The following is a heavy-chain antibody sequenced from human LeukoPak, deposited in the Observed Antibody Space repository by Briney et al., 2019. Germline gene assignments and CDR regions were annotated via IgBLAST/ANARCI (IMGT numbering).Heavy chain of an antibody. CDR2: ISASSIYI. V-gene: IGHV3-21*01. D-gene: IGHD5-24*01. Sequence: GGSLRLSCAASGFTFSRYSMNWVRQAPGKGLEWVSSISASSIYIYYADSVKGRFTISRDNAKNSLYVQMNSLRAEDTAVYYCARDWGDGPNWGQGTLVTVSS. CDR1: GFTFSRYS. CDR3: ARDWGDGPN. J-gene: IGHJ4*02.